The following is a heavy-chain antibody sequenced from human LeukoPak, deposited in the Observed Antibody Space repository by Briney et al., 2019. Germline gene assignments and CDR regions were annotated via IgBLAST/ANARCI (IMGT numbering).Heavy chain of an antibody. V-gene: IGHV1-18*01. CDR3: AREYYYDSSGYYSSHPLLD. CDR1: GYTFTSYG. D-gene: IGHD3-22*01. Sequence: ASVKVSCKASGYTFTSYGISWVRQAPRQGLEWMGWISAYNGNTNYAQKLQGRITMTTDTSTSTAYMELRSLRSDDTAVYYCAREYYYDSSGYYSSHPLLDWGQGTLVTVSS. J-gene: IGHJ4*02. CDR2: ISAYNGNT.